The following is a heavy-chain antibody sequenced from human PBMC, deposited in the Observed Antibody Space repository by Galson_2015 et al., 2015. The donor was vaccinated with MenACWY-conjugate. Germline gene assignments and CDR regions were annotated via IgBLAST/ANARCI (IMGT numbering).Heavy chain of an antibody. CDR3: AREGGAAKEFDY. V-gene: IGHV3-11*01. CDR2: ISSGGSSI. J-gene: IGHJ4*02. D-gene: IGHD2-15*01. Sequence: SLRLSCAASGFTFSDYDMSWLRQAPGKGLEWVSYISSGGSSINHAEFVKGRFTISRDNAKNSQYLQMNSPRAEDTAVYYCAREGGAAKEFDYWGQGTLVPVAA. CDR1: GFTFSDYD.